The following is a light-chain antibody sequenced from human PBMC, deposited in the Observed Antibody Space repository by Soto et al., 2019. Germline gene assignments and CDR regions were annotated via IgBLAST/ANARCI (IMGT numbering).Light chain of an antibody. J-gene: IGKJ4*01. CDR1: QTVSSK. CDR2: GAS. CDR3: QQYNDWPPQLT. Sequence: EIVMTQSPATLSVSVGERATLSCRASQTVSSKLAWYQKKPGQVPRLLIYGASTRATGIPARFSGSGSETEFTLTISSLQSEDFAVYYCQQYNDWPPQLTFGGGTKVEIK. V-gene: IGKV3-15*01.